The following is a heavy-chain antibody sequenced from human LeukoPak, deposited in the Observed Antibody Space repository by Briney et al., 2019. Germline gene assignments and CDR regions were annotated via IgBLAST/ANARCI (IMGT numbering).Heavy chain of an antibody. J-gene: IGHJ4*02. V-gene: IGHV1-2*02. CDR3: ARSDSSSSVDY. CDR1: VYTFTVYY. CDR2: INPNSGGT. D-gene: IGHD6-6*01. Sequence: ASVEVSCKSSVYTFTVYYMHWVRQAPGQGLEWMGWINPNSGGTNYAQKFQGRVTMTRDTSISTAYMELSRLRSDDTAVYYCARSDSSSSVDYWGQGTLVTVSS.